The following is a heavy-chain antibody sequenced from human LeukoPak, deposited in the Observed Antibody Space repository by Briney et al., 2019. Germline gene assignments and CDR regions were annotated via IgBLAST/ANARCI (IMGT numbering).Heavy chain of an antibody. D-gene: IGHD3-9*01. CDR2: ISYDGSNK. CDR3: AREGQFGYYDILTGYLYYFDY. J-gene: IGHJ4*02. Sequence: GRSLRLSCAASGFTFGSYAMHWVRQAPGKGLEWVAVISYDGSNKYYADSVKGRSTISRDNSKNTLYLQMNSLRAEDTAVYYCAREGQFGYYDILTGYLYYFDYWAREPWSPSPQ. V-gene: IGHV3-30-3*01. CDR1: GFTFGSYA.